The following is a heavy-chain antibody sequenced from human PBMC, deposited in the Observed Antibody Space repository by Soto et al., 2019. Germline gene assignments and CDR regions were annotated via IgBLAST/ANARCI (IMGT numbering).Heavy chain of an antibody. V-gene: IGHV1-2*04. CDR1: GYTFTGYY. D-gene: IGHD1-26*01. CDR3: ARGRWGFKNWFDP. J-gene: IGHJ5*02. Sequence: ASVKVSCKASGYTFTGYYMHWVRQAPGQGLEWMGWINPNSGGTNYAQKFQGWATMTRDTSISTAYMELSRLRSDDTAVYYCARGRWGFKNWFDPWGQGTLVTVSS. CDR2: INPNSGGT.